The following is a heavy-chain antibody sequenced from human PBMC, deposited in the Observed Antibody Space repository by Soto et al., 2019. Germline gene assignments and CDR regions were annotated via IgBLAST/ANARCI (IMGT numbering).Heavy chain of an antibody. CDR3: ARENLKESPSDD. J-gene: IGHJ4*02. CDR2: INVYNGKT. CDR1: GYTFSTYG. Sequence: QVQLVQSGTEVKKPGASVIISCKTSGYTFSTYGITWVRQAPGQGLEWMGWINVYNGKTDYAQKFQDRVTMTADTSATTAYMELRSLKSDDTAVYYCARENLKESPSDDWGPGTLVTVSS. V-gene: IGHV1-18*01.